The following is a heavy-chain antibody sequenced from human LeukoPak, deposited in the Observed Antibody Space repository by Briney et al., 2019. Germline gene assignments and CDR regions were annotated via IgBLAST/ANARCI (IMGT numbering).Heavy chain of an antibody. D-gene: IGHD1-26*01. Sequence: GGSLRLSCAASGFTFDDYGTSWVRQAPGKWLEWVSGINWNGGNIGYADSVKGRFTISRDNAKNSLYLQMNSLRTEDTALYYCASGGIYYGAAFEFWGQGTLVTVSS. CDR2: INWNGGNI. J-gene: IGHJ4*02. CDR1: GFTFDDYG. V-gene: IGHV3-20*04. CDR3: ASGGIYYGAAFEF.